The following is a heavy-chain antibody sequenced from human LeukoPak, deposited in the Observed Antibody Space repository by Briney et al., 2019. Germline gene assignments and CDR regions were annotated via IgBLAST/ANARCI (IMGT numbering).Heavy chain of an antibody. D-gene: IGHD2-2*01. CDR1: GASITSGIYY. J-gene: IGHJ1*01. V-gene: IGHV4-30-4*01. Sequence: PSQTLSLTCTVSGASITSGIYYWTWIRRHPGKGLEWIGYIYYSGSTNYNPSLKSRVTISVDTSKNQFSLKLSSVTAADTAVYYCASSVVVVPAAIFPRYFQHWGQGTLVTVSS. CDR3: ASSVVVVPAAIFPRYFQH. CDR2: IYYSGST.